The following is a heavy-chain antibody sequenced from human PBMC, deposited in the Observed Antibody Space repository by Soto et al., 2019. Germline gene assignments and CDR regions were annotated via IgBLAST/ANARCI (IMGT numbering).Heavy chain of an antibody. J-gene: IGHJ4*02. V-gene: IGHV3-30*03. CDR2: ISHDGSNK. Sequence: QVQLVESGGCVVQPGRSLRLSCAASGFRFSSYGMKWVSQAPGKRLEWVAVISHDGSNKYYADSVKGRFTISRDNSKNTVYLQMNSLRAEDTAVYYCAGGYYFGDYWGQGTLVTVSS. D-gene: IGHD3-22*01. CDR3: AGGYYFGDY. CDR1: GFRFSSYG.